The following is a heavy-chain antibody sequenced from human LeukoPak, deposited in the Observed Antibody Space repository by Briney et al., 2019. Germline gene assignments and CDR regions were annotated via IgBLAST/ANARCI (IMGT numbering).Heavy chain of an antibody. V-gene: IGHV3-30*18. Sequence: GRCLRRSCTAYGFTFSNYGMHWVREAPGKGLDWVVVISHDGSNNNYADSVKGRFTISRDNSKNTLYLQMNSLRPEDTAVYYCAKVRVGTAHFDYWGQGTLVTVSS. J-gene: IGHJ4*02. CDR3: AKVRVGTAHFDY. CDR1: GFTFSNYG. D-gene: IGHD2-15*01. CDR2: ISHDGSNN.